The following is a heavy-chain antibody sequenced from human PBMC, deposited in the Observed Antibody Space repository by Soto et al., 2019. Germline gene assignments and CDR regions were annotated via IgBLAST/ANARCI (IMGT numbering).Heavy chain of an antibody. D-gene: IGHD6-13*01. CDR1: GYTFTSYG. J-gene: IGHJ4*02. CDR2: ISAYNGNT. V-gene: IGHV1-18*04. Sequence: QVQLVQSGAEVKKPGASVKFSCKASGYTFTSYGISWVRQAPGQGLEWMGWISAYNGNTNYAQKLQGRVTMTTDTSTGTAYMELRSLRSDDTAVYYLARVPSSNWSPTFSFDYWGQGTLVTGSS. CDR3: ARVPSSNWSPTFSFDY.